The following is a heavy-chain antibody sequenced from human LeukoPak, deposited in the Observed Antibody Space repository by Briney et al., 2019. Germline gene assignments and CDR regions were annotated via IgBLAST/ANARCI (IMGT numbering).Heavy chain of an antibody. Sequence: GEALKISCNGSGYNFTSYWIGWVRQRSGKGLEWVGILHPGDSDTSSSPSFKGQVTISVDKSINTACLQWSSLKASDTAIYYRARSQSVDSYPRFDAWGQGTMVNVSS. J-gene: IGHJ5*02. CDR2: LHPGDSDT. D-gene: IGHD5/OR15-5a*01. CDR1: GYNFTSYW. CDR3: ARSQSVDSYPRFDA. V-gene: IGHV5-51*01.